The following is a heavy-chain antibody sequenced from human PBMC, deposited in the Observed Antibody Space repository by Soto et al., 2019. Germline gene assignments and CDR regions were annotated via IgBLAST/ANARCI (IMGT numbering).Heavy chain of an antibody. CDR3: ARDHAKPGYSVYDLDY. Sequence: GGSLRLSCAASGFIFSNYDMNWVRQAPGKGLEWLSYISGRSTTIWYADSVKGRFTISRDNAGNSVFLQMNSLRAEDTAVYYCARDHAKPGYSVYDLDYWGQGTLVTVSS. V-gene: IGHV3-48*01. D-gene: IGHD5-12*01. CDR1: GFIFSNYD. J-gene: IGHJ4*02. CDR2: ISGRSTTI.